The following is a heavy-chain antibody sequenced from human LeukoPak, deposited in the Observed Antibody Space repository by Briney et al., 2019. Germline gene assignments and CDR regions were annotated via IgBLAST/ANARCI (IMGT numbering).Heavy chain of an antibody. V-gene: IGHV1-69*05. CDR3: ASAVYYDFWGGYYDNWFDP. Sequence: SVKVSCKASGGTFSSYAISWVRQAPGQGLEWIGRIIPIFGTANYAQRFQGRVTITTGESTSTAYMELSSLRSEDTAVYYCASAVYYDFWGGYYDNWFDPWGQGTLVTVSS. CDR1: GGTFSSYA. J-gene: IGHJ5*02. D-gene: IGHD3-3*01. CDR2: IIPIFGTA.